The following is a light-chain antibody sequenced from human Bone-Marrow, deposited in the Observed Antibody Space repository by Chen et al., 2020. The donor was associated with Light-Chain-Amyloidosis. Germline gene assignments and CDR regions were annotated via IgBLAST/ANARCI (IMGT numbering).Light chain of an antibody. Sequence: SYELTQPPSVSVSPGQTARITCSGDDLPTKYAYWYQQKPGQAPVLVIQRDTERPSGISERFSGSSSETTATLTISGVQAEDEADYHCQSADSSVTYEVIFGGGTKLTVL. CDR2: RDT. V-gene: IGLV3-25*03. J-gene: IGLJ2*01. CDR3: QSADSSVTYEVI. CDR1: DLPTKY.